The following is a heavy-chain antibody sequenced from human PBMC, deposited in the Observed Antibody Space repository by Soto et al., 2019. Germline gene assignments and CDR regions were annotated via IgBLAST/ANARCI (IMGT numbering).Heavy chain of an antibody. CDR1: GASITGYF. CDR3: ARGDAAVWEVHY. Sequence: PSETLSLTCTVSGASITGYFWSWIRQPPGKGLEWIGHIYYSGSTSHNPSLKSRVTISVDSSKTQFSLSLSSVTAADTAVYYCARGDAAVWEVHYWGQGTLVTVSS. D-gene: IGHD1-26*01. V-gene: IGHV4-59*01. CDR2: IYYSGST. J-gene: IGHJ4*02.